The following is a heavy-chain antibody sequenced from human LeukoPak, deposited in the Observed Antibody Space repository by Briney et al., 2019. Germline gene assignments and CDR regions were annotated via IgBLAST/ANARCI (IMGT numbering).Heavy chain of an antibody. CDR2: INPNSGGT. Sequence: ASVKVSCKASGYTFTGFHMHWVRQAPGQGLEWMGWINPNSGGTNYAQKFQGRVTMTRDTSISTAYMELSRLRSDDTAVYYCARGMYQLRNIRVPNWFDPWGQGTLVTVSS. V-gene: IGHV1-2*02. CDR1: GYTFTGFH. J-gene: IGHJ5*02. D-gene: IGHD2-2*01. CDR3: ARGMYQLRNIRVPNWFDP.